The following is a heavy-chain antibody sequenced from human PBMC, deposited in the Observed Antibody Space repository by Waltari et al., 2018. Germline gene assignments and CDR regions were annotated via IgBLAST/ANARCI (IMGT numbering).Heavy chain of an antibody. CDR3: ARDLDSSSWYGWFDP. CDR1: GGPVSSYA. Sequence: QVQLVQSGAEVKKPGSSVKVSCKASGGPVSSYAISWVRQAPGQGLEWMGRIIPILGIANYAQKFQGRVTITADKSTSTAYMELSSLRSEDTAVYYCARDLDSSSWYGWFDPWGQGTLVTVSS. D-gene: IGHD6-13*01. J-gene: IGHJ5*02. V-gene: IGHV1-69*09. CDR2: IIPILGIA.